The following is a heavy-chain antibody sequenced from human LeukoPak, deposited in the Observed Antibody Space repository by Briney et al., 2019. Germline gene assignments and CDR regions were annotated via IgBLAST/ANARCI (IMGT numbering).Heavy chain of an antibody. CDR3: ARRVDTTRGYYYFYMDV. J-gene: IGHJ6*03. V-gene: IGHV4-39*02. Sequence: PSETLSLTCSVSGGSISSIGYFWDWFRQSPGTGLEWFGTIYDSGTKYYNPSLTSRVTISVDTSKNHLSLRLSSVTAADTAVYYCARRVDTTRGYYYFYMDVWGKGTTVTVSS. D-gene: IGHD5-18*01. CDR1: GGSISSIGYF. CDR2: IYDSGTK.